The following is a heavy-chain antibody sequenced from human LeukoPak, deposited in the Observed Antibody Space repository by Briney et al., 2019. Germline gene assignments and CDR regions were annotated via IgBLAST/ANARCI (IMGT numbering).Heavy chain of an antibody. Sequence: ASETLSLTCAVSGYSISSGYYWGWIRQPTGKGLEWIGSIYHSGSTYYNPSLKRRVTISVDTSRNQFSLKLSSVTAADTAVYYCARPSYDNYYYYYMDVWGKGTTVTVSS. D-gene: IGHD5-12*01. CDR2: IYHSGST. V-gene: IGHV4-38-2*01. CDR1: GYSISSGYY. J-gene: IGHJ6*03. CDR3: ARPSYDNYYYYYMDV.